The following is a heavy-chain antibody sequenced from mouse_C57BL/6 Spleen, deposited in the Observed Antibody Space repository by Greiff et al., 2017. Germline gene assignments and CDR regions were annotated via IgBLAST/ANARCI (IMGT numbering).Heavy chain of an antibody. CDR1: GYTFTDYY. Sequence: QVQLQQSGAELVRPGASVKLSCKASGYTFTDYYINWVKQRPGQGLEWIARIYPGSGNTYYNEKFKGKATLTAEKSSSTAYMQLSSLTSEDSAVYFCARGANWEEFAYWGQGTLVTVSA. J-gene: IGHJ3*01. D-gene: IGHD4-1*01. V-gene: IGHV1-76*01. CDR2: IYPGSGNT. CDR3: ARGANWEEFAY.